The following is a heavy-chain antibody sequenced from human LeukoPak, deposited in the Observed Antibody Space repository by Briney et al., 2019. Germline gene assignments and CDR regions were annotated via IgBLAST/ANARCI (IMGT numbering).Heavy chain of an antibody. D-gene: IGHD2-21*02. Sequence: GASVKLSCKASGFAFTSSAVHWVRQARGQGLEWMGFIVVGSGDTNYAQNVQERVTITRDMATSTAYMELSSLRSEETAVYSCARDVRVVTANGVGYYGMDVWGQGTTVTV. CDR2: IVVGSGDT. V-gene: IGHV1-58*01. CDR1: GFAFTSSA. CDR3: ARDVRVVTANGVGYYGMDV. J-gene: IGHJ6*02.